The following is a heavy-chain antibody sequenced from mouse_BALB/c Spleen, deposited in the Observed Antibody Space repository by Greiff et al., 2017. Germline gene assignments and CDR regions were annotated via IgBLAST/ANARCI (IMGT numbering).Heavy chain of an antibody. CDR3: ARDYYGYPFAY. Sequence: EVQRVESGGGLVQPGGSLKLSCAASGFTFSSYGMSWVRQTPDKRLELVATINSNGGSTYYPDSVKGRFTISRDNAKNTLYLQMSSLKSEDTAMYYCARDYYGYPFAYWGQGTLVTVSA. V-gene: IGHV5-6-3*01. CDR2: INSNGGST. D-gene: IGHD2-2*01. CDR1: GFTFSSYG. J-gene: IGHJ3*01.